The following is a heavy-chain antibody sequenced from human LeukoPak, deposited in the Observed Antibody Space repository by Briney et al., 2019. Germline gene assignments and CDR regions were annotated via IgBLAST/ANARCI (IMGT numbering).Heavy chain of an antibody. Sequence: PGGSLRLSCGASGFTVSSNYMSWVRQAPGKGLEWVSVIYGGGDTYYADSVKGRFTISRDNSKNTLYFQMNSLRAEDTAVYYCARGVAGSYYHGMDVWGQGTTVTVSS. D-gene: IGHD6-19*01. CDR1: GFTVSSNY. V-gene: IGHV3-53*01. CDR2: IYGGGDT. J-gene: IGHJ6*02. CDR3: ARGVAGSYYHGMDV.